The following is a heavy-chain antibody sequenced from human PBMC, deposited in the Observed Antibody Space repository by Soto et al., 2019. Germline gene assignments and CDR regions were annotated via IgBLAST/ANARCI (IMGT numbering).Heavy chain of an antibody. CDR3: ARDDVLCDGGRCYGIPLDV. J-gene: IGHJ6*04. CDR2: IQSGGST. D-gene: IGHD2-15*01. V-gene: IGHV3-66*01. CDR1: GFSVSSTV. Sequence: LRLCCAACGFSVSSTVMTLVHKKTGKGQAWDSLIQSGGSTYYADSVKGRFTISRDTSENTLHLQMDSLRVEDTAVYYCARDDVLCDGGRCYGIPLDVWGKGTTVTVPS.